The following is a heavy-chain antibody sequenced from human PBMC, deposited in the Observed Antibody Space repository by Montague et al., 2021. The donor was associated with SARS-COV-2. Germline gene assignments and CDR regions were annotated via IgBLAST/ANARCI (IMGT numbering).Heavy chain of an antibody. J-gene: IGHJ4*02. Sequence: SETLSLTCSVSGGSIGSYYWSWLRQPPGKGLEWNGHIHYSGSNTYSSSFKSRVTISIDTHKNQFSLKLSSVTAADTAAYYCARNLDPSGTYYLPYWGQGTLVTVSS. D-gene: IGHD3-10*01. V-gene: IGHV4-59*01. CDR3: ARNLDPSGTYYLPY. CDR2: IHYSGSN. CDR1: GGSIGSYY.